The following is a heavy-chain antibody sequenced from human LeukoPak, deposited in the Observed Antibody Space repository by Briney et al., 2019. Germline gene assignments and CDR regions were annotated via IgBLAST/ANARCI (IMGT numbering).Heavy chain of an antibody. CDR1: GFTFSSYG. CDR3: ATLERHYDFWSAGIIGGV. Sequence: GGSLRLSCAASGFTFSSYGMHWVRQAPGKGLEWVAFIRYDGSNKYYADSVKGRFTISRDNSKNTLYLQMNSLRAEDTAVYYCATLERHYDFWSAGIIGGVWGKGTTVTVSS. CDR2: IRYDGSNK. V-gene: IGHV3-30*02. D-gene: IGHD3-3*01. J-gene: IGHJ6*04.